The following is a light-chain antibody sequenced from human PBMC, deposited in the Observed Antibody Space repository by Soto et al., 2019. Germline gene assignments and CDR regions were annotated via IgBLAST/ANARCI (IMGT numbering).Light chain of an antibody. J-gene: IGKJ1*01. CDR1: QDISNY. CDR3: QQYDNLPWT. Sequence: DIQMTQSPSSLSASVGDRVTSSCQASQDISNYLNWYQQKPGKAPKLLIYDASNLETGVPSRFSGSGSGTDFTFTISSLQPEDIATYYCQQYDNLPWTFGQGTKVDIK. V-gene: IGKV1-33*01. CDR2: DAS.